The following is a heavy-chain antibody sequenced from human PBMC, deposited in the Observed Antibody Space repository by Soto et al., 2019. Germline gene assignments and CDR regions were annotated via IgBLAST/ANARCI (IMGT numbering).Heavy chain of an antibody. D-gene: IGHD1-26*01. V-gene: IGHV1-69*13. J-gene: IGHJ6*02. Sequence: SVKVSCKASGGTFSSYATSWVRQAPGQGLEWMGGIIPIFGTANYAQKFQGRVTITADESTSTAYMELSSLRSEDTAVYYCASLSGWERLGLHYGMDVWGQGTRVTLSS. CDR3: ASLSGWERLGLHYGMDV. CDR1: GGTFSSYA. CDR2: IIPIFGTA.